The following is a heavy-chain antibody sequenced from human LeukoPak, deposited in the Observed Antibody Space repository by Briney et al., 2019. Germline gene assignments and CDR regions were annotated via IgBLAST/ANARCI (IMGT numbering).Heavy chain of an antibody. Sequence: GGSLRLSCAASGFTFSAYPMSWVRQAPGKGLEWVSTISGSGGSTYSADSVKGRFTISRDNSKNTLYLQMNSLRAEDTAVYYCAKGTGGSSYSALDYWGQGTLVTVSS. CDR2: ISGSGGST. D-gene: IGHD2-15*01. J-gene: IGHJ4*02. CDR3: AKGTGGSSYSALDY. CDR1: GFTFSAYP. V-gene: IGHV3-23*01.